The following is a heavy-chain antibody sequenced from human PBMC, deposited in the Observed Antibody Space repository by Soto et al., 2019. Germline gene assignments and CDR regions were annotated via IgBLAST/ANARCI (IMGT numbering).Heavy chain of an antibody. CDR3: ARVLRSAVSLDY. V-gene: IGHV4-31*03. CDR1: GGSISSGGYY. CDR2: IYYSGST. D-gene: IGHD4-17*01. J-gene: IGHJ4*02. Sequence: SETLSLTCTVSGGSISSGGYYWSWIRQHPGKGLEWIGYIYYSGSTYYNPSLKSRVTISVDTSKNQFSLKLSSVTAADTAVYYCARVLRSAVSLDYWGQGTLVTVSS.